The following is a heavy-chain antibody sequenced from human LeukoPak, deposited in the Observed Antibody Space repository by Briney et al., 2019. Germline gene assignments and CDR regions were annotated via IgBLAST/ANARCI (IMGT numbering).Heavy chain of an antibody. J-gene: IGHJ5*02. D-gene: IGHD3-22*01. Sequence: ASVKVSCKASGYTFTGYYMHWVRQAPGQGLEWMGWINPNSGGTNYAQKLQGRVTMTTDTSTSTAYMELRSLRSDDTAVYYCARVDYYDSGGYSNWFDPWGQGTLVTVSS. CDR2: INPNSGGT. V-gene: IGHV1-2*02. CDR3: ARVDYYDSGGYSNWFDP. CDR1: GYTFTGYY.